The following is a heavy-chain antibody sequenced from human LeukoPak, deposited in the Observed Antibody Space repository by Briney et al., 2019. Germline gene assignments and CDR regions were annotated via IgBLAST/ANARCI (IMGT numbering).Heavy chain of an antibody. CDR2: IKQDGSEK. Sequence: GGSLRLSCAASGFTFSSYWMSWVRQAPGKGLEWVASIKQDGSEKYYVDSVQGRFTISRDNAKNSLYLQMNSLRAEDTAVYYCASGYYYGSGSYGPFDPWGQGTLVTVSS. D-gene: IGHD3-10*01. V-gene: IGHV3-7*01. CDR3: ASGYYYGSGSYGPFDP. CDR1: GFTFSSYW. J-gene: IGHJ5*02.